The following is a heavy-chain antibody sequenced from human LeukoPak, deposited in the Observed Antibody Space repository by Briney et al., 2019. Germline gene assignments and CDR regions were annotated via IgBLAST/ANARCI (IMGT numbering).Heavy chain of an antibody. V-gene: IGHV3-23*01. J-gene: IGHJ4*02. CDR1: GVTFSSYV. D-gene: IGHD2-8*01. Sequence: PGGSLRLSCEASGVTFSSYVMSWVRQAPGKGPEWVSGISGSGGGTYYADFVKGRFAISRDNSKNTLYLQMNSLRAEDSAVYYCAKRVLSTNYYFDYWGQGTLVTVSS. CDR3: AKRVLSTNYYFDY. CDR2: ISGSGGGT.